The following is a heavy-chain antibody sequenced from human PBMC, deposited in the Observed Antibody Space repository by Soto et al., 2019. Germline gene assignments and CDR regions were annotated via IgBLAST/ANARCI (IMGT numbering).Heavy chain of an antibody. CDR3: AWEGYCSGGSCYGVYYFDY. V-gene: IGHV1-69*02. CDR1: GGTFSSYT. Sequence: SVKVSCKASGGTFSSYTISWVRQAPGQGLEWMGRIIPILGIANYAQKFQGRVTITADKSTSTAYMELSSLRSEDTAVYYCAWEGYCSGGSCYGVYYFDYWGQGTRVTVSS. D-gene: IGHD2-15*01. J-gene: IGHJ4*02. CDR2: IIPILGIA.